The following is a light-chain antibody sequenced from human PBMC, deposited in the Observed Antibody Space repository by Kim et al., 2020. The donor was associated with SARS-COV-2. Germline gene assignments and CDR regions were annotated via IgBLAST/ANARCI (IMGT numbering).Light chain of an antibody. V-gene: IGLV1-40*01. CDR3: QSDDSSLSGSYV. CDR1: SSNIGAGYD. J-gene: IGLJ1*01. Sequence: QSVLTHPPSVSGAPGQRVTISSTGSSSNIGAGYDVHWYQPLPGTAPKLLSYGNSNRPSGVPDRFSGSKSVTSASLAITGLQAEDEANYYCQSDDSSLSGSYVFGTGTKVTVL. CDR2: GNS.